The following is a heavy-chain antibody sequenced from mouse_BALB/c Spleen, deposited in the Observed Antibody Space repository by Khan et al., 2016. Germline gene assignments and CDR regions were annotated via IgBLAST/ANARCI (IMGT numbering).Heavy chain of an antibody. J-gene: IGHJ2*01. CDR3: ARDDY. CDR1: GFTFTDYY. Sequence: EVELVESGGGLVQPGGSLRLSCATSGFTFTDYYMSWVRQPPGKALEWLGFIRNKANGYTTEYSASVKGRFTISRDNSQSILYLQMHTLRSEDSAAYYCARDDYWCRGTTLTVSS. V-gene: IGHV7-3*02. CDR2: IRNKANGYTT.